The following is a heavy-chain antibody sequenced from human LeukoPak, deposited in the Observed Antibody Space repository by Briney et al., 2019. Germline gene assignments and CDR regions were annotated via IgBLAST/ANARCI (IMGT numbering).Heavy chain of an antibody. CDR2: INPNSGGT. J-gene: IGHJ4*02. Sequence: ASVKVSRKASGYTFTYYYMHWVRQAPGQGLEWMGWINPNSGGTNYAQKFQGRVTMTRDTSISTAYMELTRLRSDDTAVYYCVPHNSGSSPYFDYWGQGSLVTVSS. CDR1: GYTFTYYY. CDR3: VPHNSGSSPYFDY. V-gene: IGHV1-2*02. D-gene: IGHD3-22*01.